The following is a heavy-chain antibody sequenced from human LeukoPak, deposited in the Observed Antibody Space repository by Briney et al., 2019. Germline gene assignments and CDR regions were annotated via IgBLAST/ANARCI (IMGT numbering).Heavy chain of an antibody. CDR2: ISSSRTTI. CDR3: TTDRSGAFDI. CDR1: GFTFSSYS. Sequence: GGSLRLSCAASGFTFSSYSMNWVRQAPGKGLEWVSYISSSRTTIYYADSVKGRFTISRDNAKNSLYLQMNSLKTEDTAVYYCTTDRSGAFDIWGQGTMVAVSS. D-gene: IGHD3-16*02. J-gene: IGHJ3*02. V-gene: IGHV3-48*01.